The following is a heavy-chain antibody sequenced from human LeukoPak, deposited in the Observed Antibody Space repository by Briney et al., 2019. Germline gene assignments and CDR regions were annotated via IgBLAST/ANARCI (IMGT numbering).Heavy chain of an antibody. CDR1: GFTFSSYW. CDR2: IKQDGSEK. V-gene: IGHV3-7*01. J-gene: IGHJ4*02. D-gene: IGHD3-3*01. Sequence: GGSLRLSCAASGFTFSSYWMSWVRQAPGKGLECVANIKQDGSEKYYVDSVKGRFTISRDNAKSSLYLQMNSLRAEDTAVYYCASQSSGGFFEDYWGQGTLVTVSS. CDR3: ASQSSGGFFEDY.